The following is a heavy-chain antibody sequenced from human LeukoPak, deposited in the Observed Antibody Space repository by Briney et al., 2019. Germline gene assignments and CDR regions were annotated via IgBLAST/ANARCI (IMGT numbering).Heavy chain of an antibody. Sequence: PGGPLRLSCVASGFSFRKYSMSWVRQAPGQGLEWVSSITGREGNTYAADSVKGRFTISRDSSEDTLDLQMDSLRAEDTAIYYCARHAAAADYNWFDPWGQGTLVTVSS. CDR1: GFSFRKYS. J-gene: IGHJ5*02. V-gene: IGHV3-23*01. CDR3: ARHAAAADYNWFDP. D-gene: IGHD6-13*01. CDR2: ITGREGNT.